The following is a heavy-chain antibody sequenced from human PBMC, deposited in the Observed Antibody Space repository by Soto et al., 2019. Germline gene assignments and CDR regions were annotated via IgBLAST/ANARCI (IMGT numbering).Heavy chain of an antibody. V-gene: IGHV4-34*01. CDR3: ARIVWDCSSSSCYTPYYFDY. J-gene: IGHJ4*02. D-gene: IGHD2-2*02. CDR2: INHSGST. Sequence: PSETLSLTCAVYGGSFSGYYWSWIRQPPGKGLEWIGEINHSGSTNYNPSLKSRVTISVDTSKNQFSLKLSSVTAADTAVYYCARIVWDCSSSSCYTPYYFDYWGQGTLVTVSS. CDR1: GGSFSGYY.